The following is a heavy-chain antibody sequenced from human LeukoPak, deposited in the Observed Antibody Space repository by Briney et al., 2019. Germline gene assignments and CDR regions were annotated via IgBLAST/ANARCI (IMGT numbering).Heavy chain of an antibody. V-gene: IGHV3-74*01. Sequence: PRGSLRLSCAPSGFTFSSSWMHWVPHAPGGGLVWVSRITRDGSSTTYADSVKGRFTTSTDNAKNTLDLQMDRLRDDDTGVYYCARDPGYESWSPFWGGMDVWGKGTTVTVSS. D-gene: IGHD3-16*01. CDR3: ARDPGYESWSPFWGGMDV. J-gene: IGHJ6*04. CDR1: GFTFSSSW. CDR2: ITRDGSST.